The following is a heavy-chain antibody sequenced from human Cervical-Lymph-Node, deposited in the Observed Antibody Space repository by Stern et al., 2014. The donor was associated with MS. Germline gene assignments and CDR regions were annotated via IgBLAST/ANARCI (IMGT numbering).Heavy chain of an antibody. V-gene: IGHV1-24*01. D-gene: IGHD3-3*01. CDR3: ATDRDDFRSGYSAPTKGYGLDV. CDR2: FDPEDGET. CDR1: GYTLTELY. Sequence: VQLVQSGAEVKKPGASVKVSCKVSGYTLTELYMHWVRQAPGKGLEWMGGFDPEDGETIYAQKFQGRVPMTEDTSTDTAYMELSSLRSEDTAVYYCATDRDDFRSGYSAPTKGYGLDVWGQGTTVTVTS. J-gene: IGHJ6*02.